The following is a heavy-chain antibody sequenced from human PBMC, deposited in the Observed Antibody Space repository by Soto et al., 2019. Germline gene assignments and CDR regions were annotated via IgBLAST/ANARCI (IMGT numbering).Heavy chain of an antibody. Sequence: EVQLVESGGGLVQPGGSLRLSCAASGFTFSSYSMNWVRQAPGKGLEWVSYISSSSSTIYYADSVKGRFTISRDNAKNSPYLQMNSRRDEDTAVGYCAREGGSLSWFDPWGQGNLVTVSS. J-gene: IGHJ5*02. CDR2: ISSSSSTI. V-gene: IGHV3-48*02. CDR3: AREGGSLSWFDP. CDR1: GFTFSSYS. D-gene: IGHD1-26*01.